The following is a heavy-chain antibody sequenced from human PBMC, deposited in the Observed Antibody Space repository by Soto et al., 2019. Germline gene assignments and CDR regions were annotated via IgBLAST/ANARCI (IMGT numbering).Heavy chain of an antibody. CDR2: INHSGST. V-gene: IGHV4-34*01. CDR1: GGSFSGYY. J-gene: IGHJ6*02. Sequence: SETLSLTCAVSGGSFSGYYWSWIRQPPGKGLEWIGEINHSGSTNYNPSLKSRVTISVDTSKNQFSLKLSSVTAADTAVYYCARDKTEYYDFWSGPRSYGMDVWGQGTTVTVSS. CDR3: ARDKTEYYDFWSGPRSYGMDV. D-gene: IGHD3-3*01.